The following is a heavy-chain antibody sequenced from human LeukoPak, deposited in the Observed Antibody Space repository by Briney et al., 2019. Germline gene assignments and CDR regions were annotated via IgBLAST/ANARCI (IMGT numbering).Heavy chain of an antibody. CDR1: GGSISEYY. D-gene: IGHD6-13*01. CDR2: IYRTGSS. Sequence: SETLSLTCTVSGGSISEYYWSWIRQPPGKGLEYIGFIYRTGSSNYNPSLKSRVTMSVDTSENQFSLKLSSVTAADTAVYYCARGSSSWYLIFDQWGQGTLVTVSS. V-gene: IGHV4-59*01. CDR3: ARGSSSWYLIFDQ. J-gene: IGHJ4*02.